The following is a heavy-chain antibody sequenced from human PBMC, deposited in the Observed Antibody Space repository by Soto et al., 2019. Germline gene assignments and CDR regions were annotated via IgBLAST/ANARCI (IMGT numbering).Heavy chain of an antibody. J-gene: IGHJ3*02. CDR3: ARPNYYDSSGYLVPDAFDI. CDR1: GFTFSSYA. Sequence: LRLSCAASGFTFSSYAMHWVRQAPGKGLEWVAVISYDGSNKYYADSVKGRFTISRDNSKNMLYLQMNSLRAEDTAVYYCARPNYYDSSGYLVPDAFDIWGQGTMVTVSS. CDR2: ISYDGSNK. V-gene: IGHV3-30-3*01. D-gene: IGHD3-22*01.